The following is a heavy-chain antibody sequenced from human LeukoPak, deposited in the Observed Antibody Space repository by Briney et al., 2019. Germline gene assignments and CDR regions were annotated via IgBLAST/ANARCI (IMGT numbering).Heavy chain of an antibody. J-gene: IGHJ3*02. CDR1: GFTFSSYW. CDR2: ISGSGGST. CDR3: AKRGSLWQQLVSSGAFDI. D-gene: IGHD6-13*01. V-gene: IGHV3-23*01. Sequence: GGSLRLSCAASGFTFSSYWMSWVRQAPGKGLEWVSAISGSGGSTYYADSVKGRFTISRDNSKNTLYLQMNSLRAEDTAVYYCAKRGSLWQQLVSSGAFDIWGQGTMVTVSS.